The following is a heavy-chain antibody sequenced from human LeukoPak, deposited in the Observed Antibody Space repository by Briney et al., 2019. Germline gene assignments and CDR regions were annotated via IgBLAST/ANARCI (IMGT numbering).Heavy chain of an antibody. CDR3: ARGGWDYYGSDKYYFDY. Sequence: SETLSLTCSVSGGSISSSESHWSWIRQHPGQGLEWIGYISYNGDTSYCPSLRSRVVISLDTSKNQFSLKLSSVTAADTAVYYCARGGWDYYGSDKYYFDYWGQGTLVTVSS. D-gene: IGHD3-10*01. J-gene: IGHJ4*02. V-gene: IGHV4-31*03. CDR1: GGSISSSESH. CDR2: ISYNGDT.